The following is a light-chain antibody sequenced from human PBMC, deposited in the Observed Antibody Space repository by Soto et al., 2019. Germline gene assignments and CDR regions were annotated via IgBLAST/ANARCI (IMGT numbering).Light chain of an antibody. CDR3: QQYDNVPPT. V-gene: IGKV1-33*01. Sequence: DIKMTQSPSSLSASVRDRVTITCQASQDITNYLNWYQQKPGKAPKLLIYHASNLETGVPSRFSGSGSGTDFTFTITSLQPEDIATYFCQQYDNVPPTFGPGTKVDIK. CDR2: HAS. J-gene: IGKJ3*01. CDR1: QDITNY.